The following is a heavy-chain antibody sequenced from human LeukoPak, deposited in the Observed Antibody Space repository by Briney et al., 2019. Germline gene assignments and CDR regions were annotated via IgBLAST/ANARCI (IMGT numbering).Heavy chain of an antibody. CDR1: GYTFTSYG. CDR3: ARVSGGSSGTRGPSMDV. J-gene: IGHJ6*03. Sequence: ASVIVSCKASGYTFTSYGISWVRQAPGQGLEWMGWISAYNGNTNYAQKLQGRVTMTTDTSTSTAYMALRSQTSDDTAVYYCARVSGGSSGTRGPSMDVWGKGTTVTVSS. D-gene: IGHD3-16*01. CDR2: ISAYNGNT. V-gene: IGHV1-18*01.